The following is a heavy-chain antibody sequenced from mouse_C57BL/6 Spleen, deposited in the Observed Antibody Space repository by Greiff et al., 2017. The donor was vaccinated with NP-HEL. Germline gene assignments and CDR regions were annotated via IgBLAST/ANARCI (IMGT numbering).Heavy chain of an antibody. CDR1: GYTFTSYW. V-gene: IGHV1-69*01. D-gene: IGHD1-1*02. CDR3: ARRGPYGAYFDD. J-gene: IGHJ2*01. Sequence: QVQLQQPGAELVMPGASVKLSCKASGYTFTSYWMHWVKQRPGQGLEWIGEIDPSDSYTNYNQKFTGKSTLTVDKSSSTAYMQLSSLTSEDSAVYCCARRGPYGAYFDDWGQGTTLTVSS. CDR2: IDPSDSYT.